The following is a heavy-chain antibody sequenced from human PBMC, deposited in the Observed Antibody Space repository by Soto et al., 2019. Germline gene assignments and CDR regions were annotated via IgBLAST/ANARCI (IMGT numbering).Heavy chain of an antibody. V-gene: IGHV4-30-4*01. J-gene: IGHJ6*02. D-gene: IGHD2-21*02. CDR2: IYYSGST. CDR3: ARVNCGGDCYSFLYYYYGMDV. Sequence: SETLSLTCTVSGGSIGSGDYYWSWIRQPPGKGLEWIGYIYYSGSTYYNPSLKSRVTISVDTSKNQFSLKLSSVTAADTAVYYCARVNCGGDCYSFLYYYYGMDVWGQGTTVTVSS. CDR1: GGSIGSGDYY.